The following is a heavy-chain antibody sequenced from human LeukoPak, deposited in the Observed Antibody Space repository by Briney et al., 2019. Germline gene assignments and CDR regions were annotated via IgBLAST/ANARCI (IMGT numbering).Heavy chain of an antibody. CDR3: ARGRRRIMITFGGVYYFDY. Sequence: ASVKVSCKASGYTFTGYYMHWVRQAPGQGLEWMGWINPNSGGTNYAQKLQGRVTMTRDTSISTAYMELSRLRSDDTAVYYCARGRRRIMITFGGVYYFDYWGQGTLVTVSS. D-gene: IGHD3-16*01. V-gene: IGHV1-2*02. J-gene: IGHJ4*02. CDR2: INPNSGGT. CDR1: GYTFTGYY.